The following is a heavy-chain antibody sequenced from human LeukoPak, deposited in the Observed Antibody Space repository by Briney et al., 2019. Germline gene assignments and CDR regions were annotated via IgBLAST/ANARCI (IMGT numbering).Heavy chain of an antibody. V-gene: IGHV3-74*01. Sequence: QSGGSLRLSCVASGFTFSSYWMHWVRQAPGKGLAWVSRIDYGGSTTSYADSVKGRFTISRDNAKNTMYLQMNSLRAEDTAVYYCARDLTGDSDYWGQGTLVTVSS. CDR1: GFTFSSYW. CDR2: IDYGGSTT. CDR3: ARDLTGDSDY. D-gene: IGHD7-27*01. J-gene: IGHJ4*02.